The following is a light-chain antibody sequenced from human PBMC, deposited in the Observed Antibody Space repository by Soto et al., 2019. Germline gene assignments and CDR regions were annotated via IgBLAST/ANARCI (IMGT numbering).Light chain of an antibody. Sequence: QSALTQPASVSGSPGQSITISCTGTSSDVGGYNYVSWYQQHPGKAPKLMIYEVSNRPTGVSNRFSGSKSGTTASLAISGLRSENEADYDCAAWDESLCGVGFGGGTQLTVL. J-gene: IGLJ2*01. CDR2: EVS. CDR3: AAWDESLCGVG. V-gene: IGLV2-14*01. CDR1: SSDVGGYNY.